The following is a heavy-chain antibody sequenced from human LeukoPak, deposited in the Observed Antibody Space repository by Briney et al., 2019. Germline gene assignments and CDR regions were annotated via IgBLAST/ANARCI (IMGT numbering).Heavy chain of an antibody. D-gene: IGHD6-6*01. CDR3: ARTSGESTAALRAPFDY. CDR1: GFSFSTQR. Sequence: GGSLRLSCAASGFSFSTQRMHWVRQAPGKGLEWVSSISSSSGYKYYADSVKGRFTISRDNAKNSLYLQMNSLRAEDAAVYYCARTSGESTAALRAPFDYWGQGTLATVSS. CDR2: ISSSSGYK. J-gene: IGHJ4*02. V-gene: IGHV3-21*01.